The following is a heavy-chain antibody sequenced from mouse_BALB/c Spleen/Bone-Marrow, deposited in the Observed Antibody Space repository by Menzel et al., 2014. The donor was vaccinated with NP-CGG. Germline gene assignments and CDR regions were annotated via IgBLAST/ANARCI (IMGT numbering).Heavy chain of an antibody. CDR1: GFNIKDTY. V-gene: IGHV14-3*02. CDR3: AMITTGAWFAY. CDR2: IDPANGNT. Sequence: DVKLVESGAELVKPGASVKLSCTASGFNIKDTYMHWVKQRPEQGLEWIGRIDPANGNTKYDPKFQGKATITADTSSNTTYLQLSSLTSEDTAVYYCAMITTGAWFAYWGQGTLVTVS. J-gene: IGHJ3*01. D-gene: IGHD2-4*01.